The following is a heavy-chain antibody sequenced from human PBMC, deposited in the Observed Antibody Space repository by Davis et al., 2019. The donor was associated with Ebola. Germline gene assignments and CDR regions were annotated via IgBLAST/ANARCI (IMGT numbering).Heavy chain of an antibody. Sequence: ASVKVSCKASGYTFTSYGISWVRQAPGQGLEWMGWISAYNGNTNYAQKLQGRVTMTTDTSTSTAYMELRSLRSDDTAVYYCARDKARFIVLMVYATYNWFDPWGQGTLVTVSS. J-gene: IGHJ5*02. V-gene: IGHV1-18*01. CDR3: ARDKARFIVLMVYATYNWFDP. CDR2: ISAYNGNT. D-gene: IGHD2-8*01. CDR1: GYTFTSYG.